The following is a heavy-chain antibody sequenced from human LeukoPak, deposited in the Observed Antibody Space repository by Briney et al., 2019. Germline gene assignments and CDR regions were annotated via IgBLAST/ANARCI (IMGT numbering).Heavy chain of an antibody. V-gene: IGHV3-11*04. D-gene: IGHD4-11*01. Sequence: PGGSLRLSCAASGFAFSDYYMSWIRQAPGKGLEWVSYISSSGSTIYYADSVKGRFTISRDNAKNSLYLQMNSLRAEDSAVYYCATVTTSSFDYWGQGTLVTVSS. CDR3: ATVTTSSFDY. CDR1: GFAFSDYY. CDR2: ISSSGSTI. J-gene: IGHJ4*02.